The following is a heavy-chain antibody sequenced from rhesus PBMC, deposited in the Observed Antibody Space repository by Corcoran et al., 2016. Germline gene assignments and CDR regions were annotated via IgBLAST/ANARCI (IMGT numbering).Heavy chain of an antibody. CDR1: GFTFDDYA. Sequence: EVQLVESGGGVVQPGGYLRLSCAVSGFTFDDYAMHWVRQAPGKGLEWVSGISWSGGSTYYADSVKGRFTISRDNAKNSLYLQMGSLRAEDTALYYCARESKGYSGYNPLGYWGQGVLVTVSS. V-gene: IGHV3-201*01. J-gene: IGHJ4*01. CDR2: ISWSGGST. D-gene: IGHD5-42*01. CDR3: ARESKGYSGYNPLGY.